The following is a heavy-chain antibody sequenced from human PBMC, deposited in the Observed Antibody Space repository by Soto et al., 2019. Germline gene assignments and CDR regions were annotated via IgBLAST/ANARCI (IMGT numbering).Heavy chain of an antibody. D-gene: IGHD2-15*01. V-gene: IGHV1-2*04. Sequence: ASVKVSCKAFGYTFTGYYMHWVRQAPGQGLEWMGWINLNSGGTNYAQKFQGWVTMTRDTSISAAYMELSRLRSDDTAVYYCARDTGYCSGGSCLYYMDVWGKGTTVTGSS. CDR1: GYTFTGYY. CDR2: INLNSGGT. J-gene: IGHJ6*03. CDR3: ARDTGYCSGGSCLYYMDV.